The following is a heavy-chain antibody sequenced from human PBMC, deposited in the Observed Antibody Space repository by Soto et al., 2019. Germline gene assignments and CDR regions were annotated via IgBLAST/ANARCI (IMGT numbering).Heavy chain of an antibody. J-gene: IGHJ6*03. Sequence: EVQLVESGGGLVKPGGSLRISCAASGFTFSSYSMNWVRQAPGKGLEWVSSISSSSSYIYYADSVKGRFTISSDNAKNSLYLQMNSLRAEDTAVYYCASSDCDFWRGYYLGYMGVWGKGTTVTVSS. CDR3: ASSDCDFWRGYYLGYMGV. D-gene: IGHD3-3*01. CDR1: GFTFSSYS. CDR2: ISSSSSYI. V-gene: IGHV3-21*01.